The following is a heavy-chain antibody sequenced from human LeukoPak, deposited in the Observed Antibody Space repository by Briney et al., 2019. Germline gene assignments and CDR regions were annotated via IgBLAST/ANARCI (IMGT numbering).Heavy chain of an antibody. Sequence: PGGSLRLSCAASGFTSSSYAMSWVRQAPGKGLEWVSSISAGGGSTNYADSVKGRFTISRENPKNTLYLQMNSLRAEDTAVYYCAKEKYYGSDWGQGTLVTVSS. CDR2: ISAGGGST. D-gene: IGHD3-10*01. CDR3: AKEKYYGSD. J-gene: IGHJ4*02. V-gene: IGHV3-23*01. CDR1: GFTSSSYA.